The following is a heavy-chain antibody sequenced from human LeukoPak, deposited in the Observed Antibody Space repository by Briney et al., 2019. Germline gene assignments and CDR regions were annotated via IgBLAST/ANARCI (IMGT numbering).Heavy chain of an antibody. CDR2: ISYDGSNK. CDR1: GFTFSSYG. Sequence: GGSLRLSCAASGFTFSSYGMHWVRQAPGKGLEWVAVISYDGSNKYYADSVKGRFTISRDNSKNTLYLQMNSLRAEDTAVYYCARDRWSEGAGYFDYGGQGTLVTVSS. D-gene: IGHD2-8*01. J-gene: IGHJ4*02. V-gene: IGHV3-30*03. CDR3: ARDRWSEGAGYFDY.